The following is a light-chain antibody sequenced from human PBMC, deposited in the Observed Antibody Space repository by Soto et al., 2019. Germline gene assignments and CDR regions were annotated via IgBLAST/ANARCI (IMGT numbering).Light chain of an antibody. V-gene: IGKV1-9*01. Sequence: DIQLTQSPSFLSASVGDRVTITCRASQDISSYFAWYQQKPGKAPNLLIYATSTLQSGVPSRFSGSGSGTEFTLTITSLQPEDFAAYYCLQLDSYPLTFGGGTKVEIK. CDR1: QDISSY. CDR3: LQLDSYPLT. J-gene: IGKJ4*01. CDR2: ATS.